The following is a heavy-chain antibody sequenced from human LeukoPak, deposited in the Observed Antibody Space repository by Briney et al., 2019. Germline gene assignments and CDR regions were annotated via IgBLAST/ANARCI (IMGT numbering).Heavy chain of an antibody. Sequence: PGGSLRLSCAASGFTFSDYYMSWIRQAPGKGLEWVSYISSSGSTIYYADSVKGRFTISRDNAKNSLYLQMNSLRAEDTAVYYCARDRTNNWNYDDYWGQGTLVTVSS. D-gene: IGHD1-20*01. CDR1: GFTFSDYY. J-gene: IGHJ4*02. V-gene: IGHV3-11*04. CDR2: ISSSGSTI. CDR3: ARDRTNNWNYDDY.